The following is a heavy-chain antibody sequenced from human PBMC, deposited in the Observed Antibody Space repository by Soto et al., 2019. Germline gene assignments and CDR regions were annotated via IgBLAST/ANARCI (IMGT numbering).Heavy chain of an antibody. J-gene: IGHJ5*02. CDR3: ARDAWGGP. Sequence: VPLVQSGGGLVRPGGSLTLSCAASGFHFNDYSMSWIRQAPGKGLEWVADINSSGTTTHYVDSVNGRFTISRDNTKKSLYLHMSSLRVDDTATYYCARDAWGGPSGQGTLVTVSS. V-gene: IGHV3-11*01. D-gene: IGHD3-10*01. CDR2: INSSGTTT. CDR1: GFHFNDYS.